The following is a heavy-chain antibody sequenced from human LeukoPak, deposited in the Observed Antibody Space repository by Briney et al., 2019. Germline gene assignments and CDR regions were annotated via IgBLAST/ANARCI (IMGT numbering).Heavy chain of an antibody. V-gene: IGHV4-39*01. J-gene: IGHJ4*02. CDR2: IYYSGTT. D-gene: IGHD5-24*01. Sequence: PSETLSLTCTVSGDSISSSRYYWAWIRQPPGKVLEWIGSIYYSGTTYYSPSLKSRVTISLDTSRNQFSLQLTSVTAADTAVYYCARGSGWLQSFDYWGQGTLVTVSS. CDR1: GDSISSSRYY. CDR3: ARGSGWLQSFDY.